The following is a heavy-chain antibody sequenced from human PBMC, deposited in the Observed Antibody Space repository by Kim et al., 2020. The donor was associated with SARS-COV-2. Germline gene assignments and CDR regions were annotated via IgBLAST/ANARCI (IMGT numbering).Heavy chain of an antibody. CDR2: INHSGST. Sequence: SETLSLTCAVYGGSFSGYYWSWIRQPPGKGLEWIGEINHSGSTNYNPSLKSRVTISVDTSKNQFSLKLSSVTAADTAVYYCARRTVVTRGVDYWGQGTLVTVSS. V-gene: IGHV4-34*01. CDR3: ARRTVVTRGVDY. CDR1: GGSFSGYY. J-gene: IGHJ4*02. D-gene: IGHD2-15*01.